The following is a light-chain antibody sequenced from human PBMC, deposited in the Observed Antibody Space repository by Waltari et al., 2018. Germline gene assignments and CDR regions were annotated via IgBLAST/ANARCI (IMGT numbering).Light chain of an antibody. CDR2: SDN. V-gene: IGLV1-44*01. Sequence: QSVLTQPPSASGTPGQSVTISCSGSSSNIGSNPVQWYQHPPGTAPKLLIFSDNQRPSGVPDRFSGSKSGSSASLAISGLQSYDESLFYCAAWDDSLNALVFGGGTQLTVL. J-gene: IGLJ2*01. CDR3: AAWDDSLNALV. CDR1: SSNIGSNP.